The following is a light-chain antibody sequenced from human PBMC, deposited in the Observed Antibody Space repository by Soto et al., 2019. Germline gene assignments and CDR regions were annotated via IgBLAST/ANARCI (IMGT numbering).Light chain of an antibody. J-gene: IGKJ2*01. V-gene: IGKV1-39*01. Sequence: DIQMTQSPSSLSASVGDRVTITCRASQSIRSYLHWYQQKPGKAPQVMIYGTSSLQSGVPSRFSGSGSGADFTLTISSLHPEDFATYYCQQSYSTPYTFGPGTKLEIK. CDR1: QSIRSY. CDR2: GTS. CDR3: QQSYSTPYT.